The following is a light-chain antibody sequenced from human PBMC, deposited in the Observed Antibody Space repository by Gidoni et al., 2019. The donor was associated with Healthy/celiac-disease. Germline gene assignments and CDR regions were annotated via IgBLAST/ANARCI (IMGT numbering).Light chain of an antibody. CDR3: SSYTSSSTYV. CDR1: SSDVGGYNY. V-gene: IGLV2-14*01. Sequence: ALTQPASVSASPRQSITISCTGTSSDVGGYNYVSWYQQHPGKATKLMIYDVSNRPSGVSNRFSGSKSGNTASLTISGLQAEDEADYYCSSYTSSSTYVFGTGTKVTVL. J-gene: IGLJ1*01. CDR2: DVS.